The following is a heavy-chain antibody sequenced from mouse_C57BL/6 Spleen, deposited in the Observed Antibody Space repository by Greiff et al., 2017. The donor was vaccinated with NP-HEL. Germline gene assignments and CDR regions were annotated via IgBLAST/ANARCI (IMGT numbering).Heavy chain of an antibody. V-gene: IGHV1-72*01. CDR2: IDPNSGGT. CDR3: ALYYDYDGGYFDV. J-gene: IGHJ1*03. D-gene: IGHD2-4*01. CDR1: GYTFTSYW. Sequence: QVQLQQPGAELVKPGASVKLSCKASGYTFTSYWKHWVKQRPGRGLEWIGRIDPNSGGTKYNEKFKSKATLTVDKPSSTAYMQLSSLTSEDSAVYYCALYYDYDGGYFDVWGTGTTVTVSS.